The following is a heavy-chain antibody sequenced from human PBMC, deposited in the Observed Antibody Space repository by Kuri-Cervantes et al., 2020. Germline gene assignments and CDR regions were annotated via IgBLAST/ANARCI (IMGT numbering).Heavy chain of an antibody. J-gene: IGHJ4*02. CDR2: ISSSGSTI. D-gene: IGHD2-15*01. CDR3: AKDLSGGVVAAAFDY. Sequence: GGSLRLSCAASGFTFSDYYMSWIRQAPEKGLEWVSYISSSGSTIYYADSVKGRFTISRDNAKNSLYLQMNSLRAEDTALYYCAKDLSGGVVAAAFDYWGQGTLVTVSS. V-gene: IGHV3-11*01. CDR1: GFTFSDYY.